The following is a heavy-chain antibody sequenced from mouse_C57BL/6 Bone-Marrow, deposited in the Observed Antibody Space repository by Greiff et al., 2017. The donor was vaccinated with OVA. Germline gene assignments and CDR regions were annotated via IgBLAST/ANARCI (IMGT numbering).Heavy chain of an antibody. CDR1: GYAFSSSW. D-gene: IGHD1-1*01. J-gene: IGHJ1*03. CDR2: IYPGDGDT. CDR3: ARGVDYGSSYWYFDV. V-gene: IGHV1-82*01. Sequence: VMLVESGPELVKPGASVKISCKASGYAFSSSWMNWVKQRPGKGLEWIGRIYPGDGDTNYNGKFKGKATLTADKSSSTAYMQLSSLTSEDSAVYFCARGVDYGSSYWYFDVWGTGTTVTVSS.